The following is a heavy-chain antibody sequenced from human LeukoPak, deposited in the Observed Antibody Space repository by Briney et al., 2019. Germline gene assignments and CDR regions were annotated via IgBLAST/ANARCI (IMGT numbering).Heavy chain of an antibody. V-gene: IGHV4-59*08. CDR2: IYYTET. D-gene: IGHD1-1*01. J-gene: IGHJ3*01. CDR1: GGSVSNYY. CDR3: ARGGWTSGTTRAFDP. Sequence: SETLSLTCTVSGGSVSNYYWSWIRQSPGKGLEWIGYIYYTETSYNPSLKSRVTISADTSKNQFSLKLSSVTAADTAFYYCARGGWTSGTTRAFDPWGQGTMVTVSS.